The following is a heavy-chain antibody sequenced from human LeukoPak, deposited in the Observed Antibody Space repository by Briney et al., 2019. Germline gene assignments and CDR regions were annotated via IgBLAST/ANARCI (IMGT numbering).Heavy chain of an antibody. V-gene: IGHV3-21*01. CDR1: GFTFSSYS. Sequence: KTGGSLRLSCAASGFTFSSYSMNWARQAPGKGLEWVSSISSSSSYIYYADSVKGRFTISRDNAKNSLYLQMNSLRAEDTAVYYCAFNSGYSSAWSPDYWGQGTLVTVSS. D-gene: IGHD6-19*01. CDR3: AFNSGYSSAWSPDY. J-gene: IGHJ4*02. CDR2: ISSSSSYI.